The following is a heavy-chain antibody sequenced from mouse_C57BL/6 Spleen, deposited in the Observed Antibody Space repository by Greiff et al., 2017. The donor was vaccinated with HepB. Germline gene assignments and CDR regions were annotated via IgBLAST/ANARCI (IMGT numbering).Heavy chain of an antibody. V-gene: IGHV5-17*01. CDR3: AGGYYGNHDVFAY. CDR2: ISSGSSTI. CDR1: GFTFSDYG. D-gene: IGHD2-1*01. Sequence: DVQLVESGGGLVKPGGSLKLSCAASGFTFSDYGMHWVRQAPEKGLEWVAYISSGSSTIYYADTVKGRFTISRDNAKNTLFLQMTSLRSEDTAMYYCAGGYYGNHDVFAYWGQGTLVTVSA. J-gene: IGHJ3*01.